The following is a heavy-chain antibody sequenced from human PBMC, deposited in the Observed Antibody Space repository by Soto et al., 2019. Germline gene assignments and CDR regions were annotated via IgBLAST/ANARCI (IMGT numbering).Heavy chain of an antibody. D-gene: IGHD3-16*01. CDR3: ARDLGGRNWFDP. Sequence: ASVKVSCKVSGYTLTELSMHWVRQAPGKGLEWMGGFDPEDGETIYAQKFQGRVTMTEDTSTDTAYMELSSLRSDDTAVYYCARDLGGRNWFDPWGQGTLVTVSS. CDR1: GYTLTELS. V-gene: IGHV1-24*01. CDR2: FDPEDGET. J-gene: IGHJ5*02.